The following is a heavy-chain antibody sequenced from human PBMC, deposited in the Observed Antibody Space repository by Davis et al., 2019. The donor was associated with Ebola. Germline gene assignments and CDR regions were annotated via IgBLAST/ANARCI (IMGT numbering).Heavy chain of an antibody. D-gene: IGHD5-18*01. CDR2: IYPGDSDT. Sequence: GESLKISCKGSGYSFTSYWIGRLRQMPGKGLEWMGIIYPGDSDTRYSPSFQGQVTSSADKSISTAYLQWSSLKASDTAMYYCAKQVSYGRNYFDYWGQGTLVTVSS. V-gene: IGHV5-51*01. CDR1: GYSFTSYW. CDR3: AKQVSYGRNYFDY. J-gene: IGHJ4*02.